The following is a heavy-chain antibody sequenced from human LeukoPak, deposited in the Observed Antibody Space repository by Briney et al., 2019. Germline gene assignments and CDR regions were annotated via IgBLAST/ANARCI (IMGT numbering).Heavy chain of an antibody. Sequence: PSETLSLTCTVSGGSISNYYWSWIRQPPGKGLEWIGYIYYSGSTNYNPSLKSRVTISVDTSKNQFSLKLSSVTAADTAVYYCARGVAVAGPFDYWGQGTLVTVSS. CDR1: GGSISNYY. CDR3: ARGVAVAGPFDY. J-gene: IGHJ4*02. CDR2: IYYSGST. D-gene: IGHD6-19*01. V-gene: IGHV4-59*01.